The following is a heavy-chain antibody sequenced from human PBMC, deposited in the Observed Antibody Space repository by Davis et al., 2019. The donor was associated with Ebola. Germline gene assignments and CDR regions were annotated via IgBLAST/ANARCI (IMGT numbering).Heavy chain of an antibody. CDR3: ARENGAYSNYFDY. V-gene: IGHV3-21*01. Sequence: PGGSLRPSCAASGFTFGTYSMNWVRQAPGKGLEWVSSISGSSNYIYYADSLKGPFTISRDNAKNSLYLQMNSLRAEDTAIYYCARENGAYSNYFDYWGQGALVTVSS. D-gene: IGHD4-11*01. CDR2: ISGSSNYI. J-gene: IGHJ4*02. CDR1: GFTFGTYS.